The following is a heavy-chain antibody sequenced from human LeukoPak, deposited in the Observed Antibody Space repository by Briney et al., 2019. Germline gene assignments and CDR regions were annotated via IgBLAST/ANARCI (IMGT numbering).Heavy chain of an antibody. CDR2: IYTSGST. CDR1: GGSISSYY. CDR3: ARVGVGPAVTGVDYYYYYMDV. D-gene: IGHD2-2*01. Sequence: PSETLSLTCTVSGGSISSYYWSWIRQPAGKGLEWIGRIYTSGSTNYNPSLKSRVTMSVDTSKNQFSLKLSSVTAADTAVYYCARVGVGPAVTGVDYYYYYMDVWGKGTTVTVSS. J-gene: IGHJ6*03. V-gene: IGHV4-4*07.